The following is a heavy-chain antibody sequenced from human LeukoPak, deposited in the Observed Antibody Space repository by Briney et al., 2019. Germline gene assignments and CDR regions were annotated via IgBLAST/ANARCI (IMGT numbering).Heavy chain of an antibody. CDR2: IKQDGSEK. CDR3: ARDYSLVVRGVNYYFHMDV. J-gene: IGHJ6*03. Sequence: GGSLRLSCAASGFTFSSYWMSWVRQAPGKGLEWVANIKQDGSEKYYVDSVKGRFTISRDNAKNSLYLQMNSLSAEDTATYYCARDYSLVVRGVNYYFHMDVWGKGTTVILSS. V-gene: IGHV3-7*01. CDR1: GFTFSSYW. D-gene: IGHD3-10*01.